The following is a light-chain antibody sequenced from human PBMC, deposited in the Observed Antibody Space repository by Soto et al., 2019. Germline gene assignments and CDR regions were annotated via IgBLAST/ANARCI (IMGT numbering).Light chain of an antibody. CDR3: QQYGSSPET. CDR1: QSVSSSY. J-gene: IGKJ1*01. CDR2: DAS. V-gene: IGKV3-20*01. Sequence: EIVLTHSPGTLSLSPGERATLSCRASQSVSSSYLAWYQQKAGQAPRLLIYDASSRATGIPDRFSGSGSGTDFTLTISRLEPEDFAVYYCQQYGSSPETFGQGTKVEIK.